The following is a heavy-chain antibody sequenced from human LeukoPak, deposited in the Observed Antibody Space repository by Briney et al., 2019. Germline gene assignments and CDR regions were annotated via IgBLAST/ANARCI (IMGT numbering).Heavy chain of an antibody. CDR1: GYTFTGYY. J-gene: IGHJ6*02. V-gene: IGHV1-2*02. Sequence: GASVKVSCTASGYTFTGYYMHWVRQAPGQGLEWMGWINPNSGGTNYAQKLQGRVTMTRDTSISTAYMELSRLRSDDTAVYYCARDPPKGITMVRGVIGAYYYYGMDVWGQETTVTVSS. CDR3: ARDPPKGITMVRGVIGAYYYYGMDV. CDR2: INPNSGGT. D-gene: IGHD3-10*01.